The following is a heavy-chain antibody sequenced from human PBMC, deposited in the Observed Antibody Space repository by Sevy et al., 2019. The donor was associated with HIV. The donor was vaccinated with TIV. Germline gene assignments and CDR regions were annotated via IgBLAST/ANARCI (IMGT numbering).Heavy chain of an antibody. CDR1: GYTFTAYY. CDR3: ARVGLARYFFDS. V-gene: IGHV1-2*06. J-gene: IGHJ4*02. CDR2: INPNSGGT. Sequence: ASVKVSCKASGYTFTAYYVHWVRQAPGQGLEWMGRINPNSGGTNYAQKFQGRVTMTRDTSISTAYMELSGLRYDDTAVYYCARVGLARYFFDSWGQGNLVTVSS.